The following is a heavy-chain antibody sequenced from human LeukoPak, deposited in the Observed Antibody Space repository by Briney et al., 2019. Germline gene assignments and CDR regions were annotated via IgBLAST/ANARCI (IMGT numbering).Heavy chain of an antibody. CDR2: IIPIFGTA. V-gene: IGHV1-69*01. J-gene: IGHJ5*02. D-gene: IGHD3-10*01. Sequence: SVKVSCKASGGTFSSYAISWVRQAPGQGLEWMGGIIPIFGTANYAQKFQGRVTITADESTSTAYMELSSLRSEDTAVYYCAEREFYGSGSYYKPPTAWGQGTLVTVSS. CDR3: AEREFYGSGSYYKPPTA. CDR1: GGTFSSYA.